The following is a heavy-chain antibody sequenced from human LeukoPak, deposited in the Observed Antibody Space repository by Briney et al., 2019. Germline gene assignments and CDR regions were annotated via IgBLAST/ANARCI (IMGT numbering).Heavy chain of an antibody. D-gene: IGHD3-10*01. CDR2: INHSGST. CDR3: ATDDYYGSGSYDY. CDR1: GGSFSGYY. V-gene: IGHV4-34*01. J-gene: IGHJ4*02. Sequence: SETLSLTCAVYGGSFSGYYWSWIRQPPGKGLEWIGEINHSGSTNYNPSLKSRVTISVGTSKNQFSLKLSSVTAADTAVYYCATDDYYGSGSYDYWGQGTLVTVSS.